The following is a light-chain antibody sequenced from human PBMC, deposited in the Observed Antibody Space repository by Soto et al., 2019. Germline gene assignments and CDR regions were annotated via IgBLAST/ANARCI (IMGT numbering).Light chain of an antibody. CDR1: QTVSSNY. V-gene: IGKV3-20*01. CDR2: AAS. CDR3: QQYDNSRLI. Sequence: EIVLTQSPGTLSLSPGERATLSCRASQTVSSNYLAWYQQKPGQAPRLLIYAASTRATGIPDRFSGSGSGTEFTLSISRLEPEDFAVYYCQQYDNSRLIFGGGTRVEIK. J-gene: IGKJ4*01.